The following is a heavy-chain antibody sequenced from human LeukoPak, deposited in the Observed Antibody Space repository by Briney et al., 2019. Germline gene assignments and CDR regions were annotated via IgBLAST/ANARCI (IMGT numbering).Heavy chain of an antibody. Sequence: AQTLSLTCTVSGGSISSGGYYWRWIRQHPGKGREWIVYIYYSGSTYYTPSLKSRVTISVDTSKNQFSLKLSSVTAADTAVYYCARDGGSQTNYYYYGMDVWGKGTTVTVSS. D-gene: IGHD2-15*01. J-gene: IGHJ6*04. CDR3: ARDGGSQTNYYYYGMDV. CDR1: GGSISSGGYY. V-gene: IGHV4-31*03. CDR2: IYYSGST.